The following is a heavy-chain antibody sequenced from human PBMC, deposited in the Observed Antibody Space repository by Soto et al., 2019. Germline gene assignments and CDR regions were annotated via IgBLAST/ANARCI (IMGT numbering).Heavy chain of an antibody. J-gene: IGHJ6*02. CDR3: ARGPPGNVLMVYASHYYYYGMDV. D-gene: IGHD2-8*01. CDR2: INPNSGGT. Sequence: ASVMVSCKASGYTFTGYYMHWVRQAPGQGLEWMGWINPNSGGTNYAQKFQGWVTMTRDTSISTAYMELSRLRSDDTAVYYCARGPPGNVLMVYASHYYYYGMDVWGQGTTVTVSS. V-gene: IGHV1-2*04. CDR1: GYTFTGYY.